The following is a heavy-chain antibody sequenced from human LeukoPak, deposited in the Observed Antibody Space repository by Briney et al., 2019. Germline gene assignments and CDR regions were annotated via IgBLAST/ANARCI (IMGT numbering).Heavy chain of an antibody. J-gene: IGHJ4*02. CDR2: ISSSSSYI. V-gene: IGHV3-21*01. CDR1: GFTFSSYS. CDR3: ARDGAAAGPTYFDY. Sequence: PGGSLRLSCAASGFTFSSYSMNWVRQAPGKGLEWVSSISSSSSYIYYADSVKGRFTISRDNAKNSLYLQMNSLRAEDTAVYYCARDGAAAGPTYFDYWGQGTLVTVSS. D-gene: IGHD6-13*01.